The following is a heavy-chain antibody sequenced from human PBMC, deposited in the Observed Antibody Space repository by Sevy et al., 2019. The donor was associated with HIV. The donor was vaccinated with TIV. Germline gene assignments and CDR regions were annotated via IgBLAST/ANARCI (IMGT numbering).Heavy chain of an antibody. Sequence: GGSLRLSCAASGFTFSSYSMNWVRQAPGKGLEWVSSISSSSSYIYYADSVKGRFTISRDNAKNSLYLQMNSLRAEDTAVYYCARVGSCSSTSCKYNWNRYYYYYGMDVWGQGTTVTVSS. CDR2: ISSSSSYI. D-gene: IGHD2-2*01. V-gene: IGHV3-21*01. J-gene: IGHJ6*02. CDR3: ARVGSCSSTSCKYNWNRYYYYYGMDV. CDR1: GFTFSSYS.